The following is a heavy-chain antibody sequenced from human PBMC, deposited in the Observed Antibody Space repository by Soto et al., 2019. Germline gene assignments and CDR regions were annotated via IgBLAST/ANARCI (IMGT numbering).Heavy chain of an antibody. J-gene: IGHJ5*02. Sequence: ASVKVSCKASGDTFTSSGISWGRQAPGQGLEWMGWISAYNGNTNYAQKLQGRVTMTTDTSTSTAYMELRSLRSDDTAVYYCARDPYNWNSNWFDPWGQGTLVTVSS. CDR3: ARDPYNWNSNWFDP. D-gene: IGHD1-7*01. CDR2: ISAYNGNT. V-gene: IGHV1-18*01. CDR1: GDTFTSSG.